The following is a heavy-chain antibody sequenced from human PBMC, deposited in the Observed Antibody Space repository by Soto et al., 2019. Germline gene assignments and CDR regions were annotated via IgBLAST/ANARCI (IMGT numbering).Heavy chain of an antibody. CDR1: GFTFTRYS. Sequence: GGSLRLSCAASGFTFTRYSMNWVRQAPGKGLEWVSSISSTTNYIYYADSMKGRFTVSREKAKNSVYLDMNSLSAEDTAVYYCAIESEDLTSNFDYWGQGTMVTVSS. V-gene: IGHV3-21*01. J-gene: IGHJ4*02. CDR3: AIESEDLTSNFDY. CDR2: ISSTTNYI.